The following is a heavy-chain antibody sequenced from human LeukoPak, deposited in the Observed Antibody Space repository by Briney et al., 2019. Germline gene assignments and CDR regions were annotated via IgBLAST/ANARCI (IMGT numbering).Heavy chain of an antibody. V-gene: IGHV1-2*02. CDR3: ARASTDYDILTGYYSYYMDV. J-gene: IGHJ6*03. D-gene: IGHD3-9*01. CDR2: INPNSGGT. CDR1: GYTFTGYY. Sequence: GASVKVSCKASGYTFTGYYMHWVRQAPGQGLEWMGWINPNSGGTNYAQKFQGRVTMTRDTSISTAYMELSRLRSDDTAVYYCARASTDYDILTGYYSYYMDVWGKGTTVTVSS.